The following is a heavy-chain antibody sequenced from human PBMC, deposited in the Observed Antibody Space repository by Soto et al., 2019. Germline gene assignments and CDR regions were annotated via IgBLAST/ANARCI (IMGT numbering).Heavy chain of an antibody. CDR3: ARGVRSAAAKSTWFDP. Sequence: PSETLSLTCTVSGGSISSGGYYWSWIRQHPGKGLEWIGYIYYSGSTYYNPSLKSRVTISVDTSKNQFSLKLSSVTAADTAVYXCARGVRSAAAKSTWFDPWGQGTLVTV. CDR1: GGSISSGGYY. D-gene: IGHD2-2*01. V-gene: IGHV4-31*03. J-gene: IGHJ5*02. CDR2: IYYSGST.